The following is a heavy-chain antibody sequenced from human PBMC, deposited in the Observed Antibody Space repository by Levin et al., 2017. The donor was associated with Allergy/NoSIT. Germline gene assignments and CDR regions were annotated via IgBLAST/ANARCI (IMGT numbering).Heavy chain of an antibody. CDR2: IYSSGSA. V-gene: IGHV4-61*02. CDR3: ARAEVGSEN. J-gene: IGHJ4*02. D-gene: IGHD1-14*01. Sequence: SETLSLTCKVSGGSISSGSYYWSWIRQPAATGLEWIGRIYSSGSANYNPSLKSRVTISVDTSKNQFSLKLSSVTAADTAVYYCARAEVGSENWGQGTLVTVSS. CDR1: GGSISSGSYY.